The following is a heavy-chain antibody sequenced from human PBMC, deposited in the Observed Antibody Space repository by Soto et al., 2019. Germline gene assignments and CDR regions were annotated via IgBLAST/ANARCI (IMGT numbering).Heavy chain of an antibody. CDR3: ARDPPTSLAHYYGMDV. J-gene: IGHJ6*02. V-gene: IGHV1-69*04. CDR2: IIPILGIA. Sequence: ASVKVSCKASGYTFTSYTISWVRQAPGQGLEWMGRIIPILGIANYAQKFQGRVTITADKSTSTAYMELSSLRSEDTAVYYCARDPPTSLAHYYGMDVWGQGTTVTVS. CDR1: GYTFTSYT.